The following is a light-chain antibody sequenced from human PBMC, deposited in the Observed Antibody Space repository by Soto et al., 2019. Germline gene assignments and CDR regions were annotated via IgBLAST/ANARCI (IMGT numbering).Light chain of an antibody. V-gene: IGKV1-12*01. CDR3: QQANSFPRVT. Sequence: DIQMTQSPSSVSASVGDRVTITCRASQGIASWLDWYQQKPGKAPNLLIYAASSLQSGVPSRFSGSGSGTDFTLAISSLQPEDFATYYCQQANSFPRVTFGPGTKVDIK. J-gene: IGKJ3*01. CDR2: AAS. CDR1: QGIASW.